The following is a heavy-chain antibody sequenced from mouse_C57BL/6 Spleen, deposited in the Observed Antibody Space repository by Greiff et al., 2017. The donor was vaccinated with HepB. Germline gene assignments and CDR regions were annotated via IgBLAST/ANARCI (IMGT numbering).Heavy chain of an antibody. CDR1: GYTFTSYW. J-gene: IGHJ2*01. CDR2: IDPSDSYT. Sequence: QVQLQQPGAELVMPGASVKLSCKASGYTFTSYWMHWVKQRPGQGLEWIGEIDPSDSYTNYNQKFKGKSTLTVDTSSSTAYLQLSSLTSEDSAVYYCARSDFDYWGQGTTLTVSS. CDR3: ARSDFDY. V-gene: IGHV1-69*01.